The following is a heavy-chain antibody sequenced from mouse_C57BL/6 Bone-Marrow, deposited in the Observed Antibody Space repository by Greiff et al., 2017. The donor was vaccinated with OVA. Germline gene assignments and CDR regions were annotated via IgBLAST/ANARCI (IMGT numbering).Heavy chain of an antibody. J-gene: IGHJ2*01. Sequence: QVQLKESGPGLVQPSQSLSITCTVSGFSLTSYGVHWVRQSPGKGLEWLGVIWSGGSTDYNAAFISRLSISKDNSTSQVFFKMNSLQADDTAIYYCARHGVGGFDDRGQGTTLTVAS. V-gene: IGHV2-2*01. CDR3: ARHGVGGFDD. CDR1: GFSLTSYG. CDR2: IWSGGST.